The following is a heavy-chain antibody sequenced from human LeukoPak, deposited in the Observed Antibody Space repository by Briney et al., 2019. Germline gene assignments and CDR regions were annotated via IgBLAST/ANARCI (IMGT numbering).Heavy chain of an antibody. CDR2: IIPIFGTA. CDR1: GGTFSSYA. D-gene: IGHD3-10*01. J-gene: IGHJ3*02. Sequence: SVKVSCKASGGTFSSYAISWVRQAPGQGLEWMGGIIPIFGTANYAQKFQGRVTITTDESTSTAYMELSSLRSEDTAVYYCAREDLWSHAFDIWGQGTMVTVSS. CDR3: AREDLWSHAFDI. V-gene: IGHV1-69*05.